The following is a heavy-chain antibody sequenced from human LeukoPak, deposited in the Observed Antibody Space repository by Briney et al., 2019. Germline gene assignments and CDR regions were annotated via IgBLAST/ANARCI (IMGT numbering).Heavy chain of an antibody. Sequence: PGGSLRLSCAASGFTFSSYSMNWVRQAPGKGLEWVSFISSSNSYIYYADSVKGRFTISRDNAKNSLYLQMNSLRAEDTAVYYCAGSIAVAGTVARWFDPWGQGTLVTVSS. CDR1: GFTFSSYS. CDR2: ISSSNSYI. J-gene: IGHJ5*02. CDR3: AGSIAVAGTVARWFDP. V-gene: IGHV3-21*01. D-gene: IGHD6-19*01.